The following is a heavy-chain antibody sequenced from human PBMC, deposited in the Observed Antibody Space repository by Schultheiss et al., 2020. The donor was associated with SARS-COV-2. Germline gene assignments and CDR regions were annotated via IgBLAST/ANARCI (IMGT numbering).Heavy chain of an antibody. CDR3: ARGSSWYGAFDI. V-gene: IGHV4-34*01. Sequence: GSLRLSCTVSGGSISSYYWSWIRQPAGKGLEWIGEINHSGSTNYNPSLKSLVTISVDTSKNQFSLKLSSVTAADTAVYYCARGSSWYGAFDIWGQGTMVTVSS. CDR2: INHSGST. D-gene: IGHD6-13*01. J-gene: IGHJ3*02. CDR1: GGSISSYY.